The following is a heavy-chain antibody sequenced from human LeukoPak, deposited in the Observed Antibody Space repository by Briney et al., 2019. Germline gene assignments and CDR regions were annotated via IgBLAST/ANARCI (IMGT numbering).Heavy chain of an antibody. CDR2: INPNSGGT. V-gene: IGHV1-2*02. D-gene: IGHD1-26*01. CDR3: ARAASSGSYYLYYYYYMDV. J-gene: IGHJ6*03. CDR1: GYTFTGYY. Sequence: ASVKVSCKASGYTFTGYYMHWVRQAPGQGLEWMGWINPNSGGTNYAQKFKGRVTMTRDTSISTAYMELSRLRSDDTAVYYCARAASSGSYYLYYYYYMDVWGKGTTVTVSS.